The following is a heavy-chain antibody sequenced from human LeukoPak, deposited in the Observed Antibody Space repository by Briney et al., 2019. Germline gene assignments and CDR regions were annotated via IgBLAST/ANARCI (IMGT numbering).Heavy chain of an antibody. V-gene: IGHV3-53*01. Sequence: PGGSLRLSCAASGFTVSSNYMSWVRQAPGKGLEWVSVIYGGGSTYYADSVKGRFTISRDNSKNTLYLQMNSLRAEDTAVYYCGLDYYGSGSYGDWGQGTLVTVSS. J-gene: IGHJ4*02. CDR3: GLDYYGSGSYGD. CDR2: IYGGGST. D-gene: IGHD3-10*01. CDR1: GFTVSSNY.